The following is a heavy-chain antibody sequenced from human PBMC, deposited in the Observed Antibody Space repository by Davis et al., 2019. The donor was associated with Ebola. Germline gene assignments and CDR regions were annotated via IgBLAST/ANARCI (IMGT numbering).Heavy chain of an antibody. CDR3: ARDIPYDFWSGYSLNGMDV. Sequence: AASVKVSCKASGYTFTGYYMHWVRQAPGQGLEWMGWINPNSGGTNYAQKFQGRVTITADKSTSTAYMELSSLRSEDTAVYYCARDIPYDFWSGYSLNGMDVWGQGTTVTVSS. D-gene: IGHD3-3*01. V-gene: IGHV1-2*02. J-gene: IGHJ6*02. CDR1: GYTFTGYY. CDR2: INPNSGGT.